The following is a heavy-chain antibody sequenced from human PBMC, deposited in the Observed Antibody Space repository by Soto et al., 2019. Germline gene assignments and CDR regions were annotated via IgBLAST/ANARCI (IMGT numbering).Heavy chain of an antibody. Sequence: VGSLRLSCAASGFTFSSYGMHWVRQAPGKGLEWVAVIWYDGSNKYYADSVKGRFTISRDNSKNTLYLQMNSLRAEDTAVYYCARDSGIAAAGTSEGSPDYWGQGTLVTVSS. J-gene: IGHJ4*02. CDR2: IWYDGSNK. V-gene: IGHV3-33*01. D-gene: IGHD6-13*01. CDR3: ARDSGIAAAGTSEGSPDY. CDR1: GFTFSSYG.